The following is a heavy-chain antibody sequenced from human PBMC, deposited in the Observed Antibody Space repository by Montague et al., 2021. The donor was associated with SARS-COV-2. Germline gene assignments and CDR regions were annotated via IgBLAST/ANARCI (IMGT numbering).Heavy chain of an antibody. CDR2: IYYRGTT. J-gene: IGHJ5*02. D-gene: IGHD2-21*02. Sequence: SETLSLTCTVSGGSIDSYYWSWLRQPPGKGLEWIGYIYYRGTTNYNPSLESRVTMSVDTSKNQFSLNLSSVTAADTAMYYRARELQYNWFDPWDQGTLVTVSS. CDR1: GGSIDSYY. V-gene: IGHV4-59*01. CDR3: ARELQYNWFDP.